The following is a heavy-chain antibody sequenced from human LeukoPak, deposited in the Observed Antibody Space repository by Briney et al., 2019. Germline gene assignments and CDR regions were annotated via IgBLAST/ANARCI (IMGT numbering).Heavy chain of an antibody. CDR2: IRYDGSNK. Sequence: PGGSLRLSCAASGFTFSSYGMHWVRQAPGKGLEWVAFIRYDGSNKYYADSVKGRFTISRDNSKNTLYLQMNSLRAEDTAVYYCAKDPLPRPAIIVVPAAGWTYWGQGTPVTVSS. CDR1: GFTFSSYG. V-gene: IGHV3-30*02. J-gene: IGHJ4*02. CDR3: AKDPLPRPAIIVVPAAGWTY. D-gene: IGHD2-2*01.